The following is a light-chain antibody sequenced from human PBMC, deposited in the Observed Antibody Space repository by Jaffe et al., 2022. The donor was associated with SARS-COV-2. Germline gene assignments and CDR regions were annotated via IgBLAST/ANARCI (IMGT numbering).Light chain of an antibody. CDR2: DTK. Sequence: QSVLTQPPSVSGAPGQRVTISCIGSSSNIGAGYDVHWYQKLPGTAPKLLIYDTKNRPSGIPDRFSGSKSDSSASLVMSGLQADDEADYYCQSYDGGLSASVFGGGTKLTVL. J-gene: IGLJ2*01. CDR3: QSYDGGLSASV. V-gene: IGLV1-40*01. CDR1: SSNIGAGYD.